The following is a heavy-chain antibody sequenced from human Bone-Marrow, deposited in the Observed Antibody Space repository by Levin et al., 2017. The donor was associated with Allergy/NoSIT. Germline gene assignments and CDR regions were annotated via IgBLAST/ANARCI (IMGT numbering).Heavy chain of an antibody. CDR1: GFTFSSYG. CDR3: AKDYSSSWYENWYFDL. J-gene: IGHJ2*01. CDR2: ISYDGSNK. Sequence: GGSLRLSCAASGFTFSSYGMHWVRQAPGKGLEWVAVISYDGSNKYYADSVKGRFTISRDNSKNTLYLQMNSLRAEDTAVYYCAKDYSSSWYENWYFDLWGRGTLVTVSS. D-gene: IGHD6-13*01. V-gene: IGHV3-30*18.